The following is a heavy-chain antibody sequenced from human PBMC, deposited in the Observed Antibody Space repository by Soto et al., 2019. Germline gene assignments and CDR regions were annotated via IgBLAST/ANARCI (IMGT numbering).Heavy chain of an antibody. Sequence: GASVKVSCKASGGTFSSYAISWVRQAPGQGLEWMGGIIPIFGTANYAQKFQGRVTITADESTSTAYMELSSLRSEDTAVYYCARADYSNYGPLDYWGQGTLVTVSS. CDR2: IIPIFGTA. CDR3: ARADYSNYGPLDY. V-gene: IGHV1-69*13. J-gene: IGHJ4*02. CDR1: GGTFSSYA. D-gene: IGHD4-4*01.